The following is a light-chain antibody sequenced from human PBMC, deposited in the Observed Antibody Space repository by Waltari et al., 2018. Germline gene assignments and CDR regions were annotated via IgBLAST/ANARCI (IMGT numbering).Light chain of an antibody. J-gene: IGKJ4*01. CDR2: DTS. Sequence: EIVLTQSPATLSLSPGERATLSCRASHSVAWYLAWYQQRPGQPPRLPIYDTSNRAPGIPARFSGSGSDTDFTLTISSLEPEDFAVYYCQQRRSWPLTFGGGTKVEIE. V-gene: IGKV3-11*01. CDR1: HSVAWY. CDR3: QQRRSWPLT.